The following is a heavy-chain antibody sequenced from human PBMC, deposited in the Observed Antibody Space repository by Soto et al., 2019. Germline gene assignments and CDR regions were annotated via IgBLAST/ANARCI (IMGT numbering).Heavy chain of an antibody. CDR1: GFTFGDYA. J-gene: IGHJ4*02. D-gene: IGHD3-10*01. CDR2: MRSKAYGATT. Sequence: EVQLVESGGGLVQPGRSLRLSCTGSGFTFGDYAMSWVRQAPGKGLEWVGFMRSKAYGATTEYAASVKGRFSISRDDSKGIAYMQINSLKIEDTSVYYCSRDLLGGSGSYWRYWGQGTLVTVSS. CDR3: SRDLLGGSGSYWRY. V-gene: IGHV3-49*04.